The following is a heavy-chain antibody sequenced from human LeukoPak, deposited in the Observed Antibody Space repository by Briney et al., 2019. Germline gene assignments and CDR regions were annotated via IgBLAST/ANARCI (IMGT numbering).Heavy chain of an antibody. CDR2: IIPILGIA. Sequence: ASVKVSCKASGGTFSSYAISWVRQAPGQGVEWMGRIIPILGIANYAQKFQGRVTITADKSTSTAYMELSSLRSEDTAVYYCARARPPNYDFWSGQGDYYGMDVWGQGTTVTVSS. J-gene: IGHJ6*02. D-gene: IGHD3-3*01. CDR1: GGTFSSYA. CDR3: ARARPPNYDFWSGQGDYYGMDV. V-gene: IGHV1-69*04.